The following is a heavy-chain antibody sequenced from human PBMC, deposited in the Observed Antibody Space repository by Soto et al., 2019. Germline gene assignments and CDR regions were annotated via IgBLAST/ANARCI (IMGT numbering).Heavy chain of an antibody. CDR3: ARDPSVTLPYNGFDP. D-gene: IGHD4-4*01. CDR2: ISSSSSTI. J-gene: IGHJ5*02. V-gene: IGHV3-48*02. Sequence: EVQLVESGGGLVQPGGSLRLSCAASGFTFSSYSMNWVRQAPGKGLEWVSYISSSSSTIYYADSVKGRFTISRDNAKNSLYLQMNSLRDEDTAVYYCARDPSVTLPYNGFDPWGQGTLVTVSS. CDR1: GFTFSSYS.